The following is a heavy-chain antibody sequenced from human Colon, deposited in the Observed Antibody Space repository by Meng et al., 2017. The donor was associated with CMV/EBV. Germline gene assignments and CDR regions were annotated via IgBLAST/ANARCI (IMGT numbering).Heavy chain of an antibody. CDR3: ADFENGPGY. CDR2: IFSNGNT. Sequence: VRLVGLGGGVVQPGGSLRLACAVSAFNVSGGYMSWVRQAPGKGLEWVSSIFSNGNTYYADSVKGRFTISRDDSKNILFLQMNTLRAEDTAVYSCADFENGPGYWGQGTLVTVSS. J-gene: IGHJ4*02. D-gene: IGHD1-14*01. V-gene: IGHV3-66*01. CDR1: AFNVSGGY.